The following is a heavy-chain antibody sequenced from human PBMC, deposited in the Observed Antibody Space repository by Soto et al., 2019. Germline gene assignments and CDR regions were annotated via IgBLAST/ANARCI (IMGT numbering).Heavy chain of an antibody. CDR2: IYWDDDR. V-gene: IGHV2-5*02. J-gene: IGHJ4*02. Sequence: QITLKESGPTLVKPTQTLTLTCTFSGFSLTTSGVGVHWIRQPPGKALEWLALIYWDDDRRYSPALKNRLTISKDTSKNQVVLTLTAMDPVDTATYYCAYTVAVTPLALASWGPGTLVTVSS. D-gene: IGHD2-21*02. CDR1: GFSLTTSGVG. CDR3: AYTVAVTPLALAS.